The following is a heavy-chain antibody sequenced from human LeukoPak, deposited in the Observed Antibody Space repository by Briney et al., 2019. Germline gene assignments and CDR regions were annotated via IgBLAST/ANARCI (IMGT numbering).Heavy chain of an antibody. D-gene: IGHD2-2*01. CDR2: MYADGST. CDR3: AKGYCGSTRCHLDY. CDR1: GLTVGINY. Sequence: GESLRLSCAASGLTVGINYMSWVGQAPGKGLEWVSFMYADGSTDYADSVKGRFTISRDNSKNTLYLQMNSLRAEDTAVYYCAKGYCGSTRCHLDYWGQGTLVTVSS. J-gene: IGHJ4*02. V-gene: IGHV3-66*02.